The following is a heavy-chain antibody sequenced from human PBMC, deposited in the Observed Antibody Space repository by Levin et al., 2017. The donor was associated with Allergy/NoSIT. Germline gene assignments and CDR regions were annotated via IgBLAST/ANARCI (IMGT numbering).Heavy chain of an antibody. J-gene: IGHJ4*02. Sequence: SETLSLTCAVYGGSFSGYYWSWIRQPPGKGLEWIGEINHSGSTNYNPSLKSRVTISVDTSKNQFSLKLSSVTAADTAVYYCARVGPMVRGVIKTIYFDYWGQGTLVTVSS. CDR1: GGSFSGYY. CDR2: INHSGST. V-gene: IGHV4-34*01. D-gene: IGHD3-10*01. CDR3: ARVGPMVRGVIKTIYFDY.